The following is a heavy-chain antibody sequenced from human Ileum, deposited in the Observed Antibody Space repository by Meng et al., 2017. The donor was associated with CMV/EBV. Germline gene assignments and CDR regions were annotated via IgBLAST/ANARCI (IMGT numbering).Heavy chain of an antibody. J-gene: IGHJ4*02. CDR1: GGSFSGYD. Sequence: YGGSFSGYDWSWIRQPPGKGLEWIGEINHSGSTNYNPSLKSRVTISVDTSKNQFSLKLSSVTAADTAVYYCAREGLPNEGYVPYYFDSWGQGNLVTVSS. V-gene: IGHV4-34*01. CDR3: AREGLPNEGYVPYYFDS. D-gene: IGHD3-16*01. CDR2: INHSGST.